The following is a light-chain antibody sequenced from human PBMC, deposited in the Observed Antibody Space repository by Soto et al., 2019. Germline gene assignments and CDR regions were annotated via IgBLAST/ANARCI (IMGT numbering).Light chain of an antibody. CDR2: AAS. CDR3: QQSYSRT. Sequence: DIQMTQSPSSLSASVGDRVTITCRASQSISTYLNWYQQKPGKAPKVLIYAASTLQSGVPSRFSQSGHEKDSNPKISTLQPEDFATYYCQQSYSRTFGQGNKVDIK. V-gene: IGKV1-39*01. J-gene: IGKJ1*01. CDR1: QSISTY.